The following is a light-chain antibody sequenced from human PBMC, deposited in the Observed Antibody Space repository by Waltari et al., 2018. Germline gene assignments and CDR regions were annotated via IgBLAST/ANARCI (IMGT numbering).Light chain of an antibody. Sequence: QSALTQPASVSGSPGQSITIPCTGTSSDVGGYNYVSWYQQHPGKAPKLMIYEVSNRPSGVSIRFSGSKSGNTASLTISGLQAEDEADYYCSSYTSSSTLFGTGTKVTVL. CDR3: SSYTSSSTL. V-gene: IGLV2-14*01. CDR1: SSDVGGYNY. CDR2: EVS. J-gene: IGLJ1*01.